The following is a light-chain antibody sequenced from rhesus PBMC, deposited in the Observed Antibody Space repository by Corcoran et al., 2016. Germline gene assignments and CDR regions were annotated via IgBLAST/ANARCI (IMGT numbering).Light chain of an antibody. V-gene: IGKV1-25*01. J-gene: IGKJ3*01. Sequence: DIQMTQSPSSLSASVGDRVTITCRASQGISSSLAWYQQKPGKSPNLLIYAASTLQTGVPSRFNGSGSGTDFTRSISSLQPEDFATDFCQQHNSYPFTFGPGTKLDIK. CDR1: QGISSS. CDR2: AAS. CDR3: QQHNSYPFT.